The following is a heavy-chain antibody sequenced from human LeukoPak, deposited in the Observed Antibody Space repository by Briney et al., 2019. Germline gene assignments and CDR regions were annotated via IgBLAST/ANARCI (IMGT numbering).Heavy chain of an antibody. CDR2: ITDSGGSA. V-gene: IGHV3-23*01. CDR1: GLTFSTYA. CDR3: AKGWSSYDAFDI. J-gene: IGHJ3*02. D-gene: IGHD3-3*01. Sequence: PGGSLRLSCAASGLTFSTYAMSWVRQAPGKGPEWVSAITDSGGSAYYADSVKGRFTISRDNSKNTLYLQMNSLRAEDTAVYYCAKGWSSYDAFDIWGQGTMVTVSS.